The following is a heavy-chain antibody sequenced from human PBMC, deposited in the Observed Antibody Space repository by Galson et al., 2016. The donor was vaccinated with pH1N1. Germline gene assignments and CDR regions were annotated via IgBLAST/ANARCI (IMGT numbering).Heavy chain of an antibody. CDR3: ARRYYFDY. CDR2: INPSDGTT. Sequence: GYSVTRYYMHWVRQAPGQGLEWMGIINPSDGTTTYSQKFQGRIILTRDTSTNSVHMELTTLRPDDSATYFCARRYYFDYWGQGTLVTVSS. CDR1: GYSVTRYY. J-gene: IGHJ4*02. V-gene: IGHV1-46*01.